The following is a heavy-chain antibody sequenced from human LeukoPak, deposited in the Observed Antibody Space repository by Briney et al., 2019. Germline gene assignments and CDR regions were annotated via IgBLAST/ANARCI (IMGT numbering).Heavy chain of an antibody. CDR2: IYSAGST. Sequence: GGSLRLSCTVSGFTVSSNSMSWVRQAPGKGLEWVSFIYSAGSTHYSDSVKGRFTIARDNSKKTLSLQMNNLRVDDTAVYYCARVQFQWFDPWGPGTLVTVSS. V-gene: IGHV3-53*01. J-gene: IGHJ5*02. D-gene: IGHD6-19*01. CDR1: GFTVSSNS. CDR3: ARVQFQWFDP.